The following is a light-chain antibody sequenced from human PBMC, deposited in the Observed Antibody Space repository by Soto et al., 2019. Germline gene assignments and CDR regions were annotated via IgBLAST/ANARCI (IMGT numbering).Light chain of an antibody. Sequence: EIVMTQSPATLSVSPGERATLSCRASQSVSSNLAWYQQKPGQAPTLLIYGASARSTGIPARFSGSGSGTEFKLTISSLQSEDFAVYYCQHYNNWPFTFGQGTKLEI. J-gene: IGKJ2*01. CDR2: GAS. V-gene: IGKV3-15*01. CDR3: QHYNNWPFT. CDR1: QSVSSN.